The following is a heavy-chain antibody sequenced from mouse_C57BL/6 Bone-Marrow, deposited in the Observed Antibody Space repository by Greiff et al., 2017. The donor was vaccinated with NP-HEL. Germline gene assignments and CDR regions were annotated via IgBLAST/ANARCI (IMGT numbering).Heavy chain of an antibody. D-gene: IGHD1-1*01. CDR1: GYTFTDYE. J-gene: IGHJ4*01. Sequence: VQLQESGAELVRPGASVTLSCKASGYTFTDYEMHWVKQTPVHGLEWIGAIDPETGGTAYNQKFKGKAILTADKSSSTAYMERRSLTSEDSAVYYCTFITTVVSRMDYWGQGTSVTVSS. V-gene: IGHV1-15*01. CDR2: IDPETGGT. CDR3: TFITTVVSRMDY.